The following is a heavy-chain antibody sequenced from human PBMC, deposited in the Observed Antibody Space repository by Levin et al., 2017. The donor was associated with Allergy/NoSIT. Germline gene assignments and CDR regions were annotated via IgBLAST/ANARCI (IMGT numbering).Heavy chain of an antibody. V-gene: IGHV1-2*02. J-gene: IGHJ6*02. CDR3: ARGRGPVAWGVSYSMDF. CDR1: EYTFTAYY. D-gene: IGHD3-10*01. Sequence: GESLKISCKASEYTFTAYYMHWVRQAPGQGLEWMGWINPTSGGTTYARNFQGRVTLTRDTSISTAYMELNRLTSDDTAVYYCARGRGPVAWGVSYSMDFWGQGTTVTVTS. CDR2: INPTSGGT.